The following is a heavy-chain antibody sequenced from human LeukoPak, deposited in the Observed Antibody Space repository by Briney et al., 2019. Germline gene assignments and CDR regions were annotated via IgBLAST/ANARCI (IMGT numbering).Heavy chain of an antibody. V-gene: IGHV1-18*01. Sequence: ASVKVSCKASGYTFTSYGISWVRQAPGQGLEWMGWISAYNGNTNYAQKLQGRVTMTTDTSTSTAYMELRSLRSDDTAVYYCARVWIGGSDGYYFVQWCQGTLVTVSS. J-gene: IGHJ1*01. CDR1: GYTFTSYG. D-gene: IGHD1-26*01. CDR3: ARVWIGGSDGYYFVQ. CDR2: ISAYNGNT.